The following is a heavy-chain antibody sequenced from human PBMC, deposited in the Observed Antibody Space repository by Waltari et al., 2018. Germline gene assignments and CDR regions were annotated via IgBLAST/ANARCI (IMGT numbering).Heavy chain of an antibody. D-gene: IGHD2-8*02. CDR3: ARCPLVGNYGMDV. CDR1: GYSFTSYW. V-gene: IGHV5-51*01. CDR2: IYPSDSDT. Sequence: EVQLVQSGAEVKKPGESLKISCKGSGYSFTSYWIGWVRQMPGKGLEWMGIIYPSDSDTRYSPAFQGQVTVSADKSISTAYLRWSSLKASDTAMYYCARCPLVGNYGMDVWGQGTTVTVSS. J-gene: IGHJ6*02.